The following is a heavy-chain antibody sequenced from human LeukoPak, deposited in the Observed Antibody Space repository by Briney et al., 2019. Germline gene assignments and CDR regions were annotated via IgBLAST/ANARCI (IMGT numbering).Heavy chain of an antibody. CDR3: ARDGGHSFDY. CDR2: IYYSGST. D-gene: IGHD3-3*01. J-gene: IGHJ4*02. Sequence: SETLSLTCTVSGGSISSYYWSWIRQPPGKGLEWIGYIYYSGSTNYNPSLKSRVTISVDTSKNQFSLKLSSVTAADTAVFYCARDGGHSFDYWGQGTLVTVSS. CDR1: GGSISSYY. V-gene: IGHV4-59*12.